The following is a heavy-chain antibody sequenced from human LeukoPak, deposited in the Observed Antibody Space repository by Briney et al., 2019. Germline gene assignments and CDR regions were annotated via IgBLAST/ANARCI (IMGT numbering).Heavy chain of an antibody. J-gene: IGHJ5*02. CDR2: ISSSSNYI. D-gene: IGHD2/OR15-2a*01. V-gene: IGHV3-21*01. CDR1: GFTFSSYN. CDR3: SRGKTSQNIVTRKTYNWFDP. Sequence: GGSLRLSCAASGFTFSSYNMNWVRQAPGKGLEWVSSISSSSNYIYYADSVKGRFTISRDNAKNSLYLQMKSLRAEDTAVYYCSRGKTSQNIVTRKTYNWFDPWGQGTLVTVSS.